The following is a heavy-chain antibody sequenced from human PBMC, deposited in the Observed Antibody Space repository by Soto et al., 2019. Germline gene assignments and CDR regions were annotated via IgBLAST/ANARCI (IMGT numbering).Heavy chain of an antibody. Sequence: GGSLRLSCSASGFTFSSYAMHWFRQAPGKGLEYVSVISSNGGSTYYADSVKGRFTISRDNSKNTLYLQMSSLRAEDTAMYYCVKESYDILTGSSFDYWGQGTRVTVST. CDR1: GFTFSSYA. J-gene: IGHJ4*02. V-gene: IGHV3-64D*08. D-gene: IGHD3-9*01. CDR3: VKESYDILTGSSFDY. CDR2: ISSNGGST.